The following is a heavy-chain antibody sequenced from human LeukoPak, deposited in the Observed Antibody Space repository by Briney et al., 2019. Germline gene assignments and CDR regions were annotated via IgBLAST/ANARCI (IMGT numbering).Heavy chain of an antibody. CDR1: GFTVSSNY. D-gene: IGHD3-10*01. Sequence: PGGSLRLSCAASGFTVSSNYMSWVRQAPGKGPEWVSVIYSGGSTYYADSVKGRFTISRDNSKNTLYLQMNSLRAEDTAVYYCARAYYGSGSYYLDYWGQGTLVTVSS. CDR3: ARAYYGSGSYYLDY. CDR2: IYSGGST. J-gene: IGHJ4*02. V-gene: IGHV3-53*01.